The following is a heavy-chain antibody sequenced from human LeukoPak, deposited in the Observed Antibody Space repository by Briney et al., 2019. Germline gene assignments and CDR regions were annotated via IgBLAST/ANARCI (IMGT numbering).Heavy chain of an antibody. J-gene: IGHJ4*02. CDR3: ARDAYYYDSSGYYTGLPSDY. CDR1: GGTFSSYA. V-gene: IGHV1-69*05. CDR2: IIPIFGTA. D-gene: IGHD3-22*01. Sequence: SVKVSCKASGGTFSSYAISWVRQAPGQGLEWMGGIIPIFGTANYAQKFQGRVTITTDESTSTAYMELSSLRSEDTAVYYCARDAYYYDSSGYYTGLPSDYWGQGTLVTVPS.